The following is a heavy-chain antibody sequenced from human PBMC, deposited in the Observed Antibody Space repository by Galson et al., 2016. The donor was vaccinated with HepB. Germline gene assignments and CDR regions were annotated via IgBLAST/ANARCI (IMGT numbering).Heavy chain of an antibody. CDR2: VFRSGRV. J-gene: IGHJ4*02. D-gene: IGHD5-12*01. CDR1: GCSITTSDW. CDR3: ARQYRGGPSDY. Sequence: ETLSLTCAVSGCSITTSDWWSWVRQPPGQGLEWIGQVFRSGRVNYTPSLATRVTISIDTSNNYFSLRLTSVTAADTARYFCARQYRGGPSDYWGQGTLVIVSS. V-gene: IGHV4/OR15-8*01.